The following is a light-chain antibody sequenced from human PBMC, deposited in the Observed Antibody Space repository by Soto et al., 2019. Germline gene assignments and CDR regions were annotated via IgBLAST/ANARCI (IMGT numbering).Light chain of an antibody. V-gene: IGKV1-12*01. CDR3: QQAHSFPVT. CDR2: AAS. CDR1: QDISNW. Sequence: DIQMTQSPSYVSASVGDRVTITCRASQDISNWLAWYQQKPGKAPKLLIYAASTLQSGVPSRFSGRGFGTDFTLPISSLQPEDFAIYYCQQAHSFPVTFGQGTRLEIK. J-gene: IGKJ5*01.